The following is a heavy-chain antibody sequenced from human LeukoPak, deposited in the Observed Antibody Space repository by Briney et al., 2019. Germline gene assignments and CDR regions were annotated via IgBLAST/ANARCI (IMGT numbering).Heavy chain of an antibody. CDR2: IWSDGSEK. Sequence: GRPLRPSCAASGFTFSGYAMHWVRQAPGKGLEWVAAIWSDGSEKWYGDSGKGRFTISRDNSKNTAYLQMNSLRAEDTAVYYCAREYGSGSYYYDYWGQGTLVTVSS. J-gene: IGHJ4*02. CDR1: GFTFSGYA. D-gene: IGHD3-10*01. CDR3: AREYGSGSYYYDY. V-gene: IGHV3-33*01.